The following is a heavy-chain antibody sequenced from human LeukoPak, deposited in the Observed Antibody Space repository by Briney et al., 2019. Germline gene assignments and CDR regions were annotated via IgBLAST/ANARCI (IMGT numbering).Heavy chain of an antibody. V-gene: IGHV4-61*02. D-gene: IGHD2-21*01. Sequence: KPSETLSLTCTVSGGSISSGNYYWSWIRQPAGKGLEWIGRIYRSGSTNYNPSLKSRVTMSVDTSKNQFSLKLSSVTAADTAVYYCARVYSVYMDVWGKGTTVTVSS. CDR3: ARVYSVYMDV. CDR2: IYRSGST. CDR1: GGSISSGNYY. J-gene: IGHJ6*03.